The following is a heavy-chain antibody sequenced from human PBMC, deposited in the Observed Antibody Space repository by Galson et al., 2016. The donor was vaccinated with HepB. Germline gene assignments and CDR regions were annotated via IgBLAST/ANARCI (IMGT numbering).Heavy chain of an antibody. CDR3: ARLYFGSGGAVDY. D-gene: IGHD3-10*01. CDR1: GLTFSSYN. Sequence: SLRLSCAVSGLTFSSYNMNWVRQAPGKGLEWVSLIYSGGSTYYADSVKGRFTISRDNSKNTLYLQMNSLRAEDTAVYYCARLYFGSGGAVDYWGQGTLVTVSS. J-gene: IGHJ4*02. V-gene: IGHV3-53*01. CDR2: IYSGGST.